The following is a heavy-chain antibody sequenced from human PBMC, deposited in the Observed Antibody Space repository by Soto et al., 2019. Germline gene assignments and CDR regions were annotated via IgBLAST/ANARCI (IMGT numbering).Heavy chain of an antibody. V-gene: IGHV1-69*13. D-gene: IGHD5-18*01. J-gene: IGHJ6*02. CDR2: IIPIFGTA. CDR1: GGTFSSYA. Sequence: SVKVSCKASGGTFSSYAISWVRQAPGQGLEWMGGIIPIFGTANYAQKFQGRVTITADESTSTAYMELSSLRSEDTAVYYCARASLVYSYGSGVYGMDVWGQGTTVTVSS. CDR3: ARASLVYSYGSGVYGMDV.